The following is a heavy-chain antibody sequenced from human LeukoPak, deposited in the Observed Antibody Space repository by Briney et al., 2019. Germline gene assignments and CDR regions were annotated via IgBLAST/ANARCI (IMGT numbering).Heavy chain of an antibody. CDR1: GYTFTSYA. D-gene: IGHD3-9*01. CDR3: ARAPEYDILTPHYFDY. CDR2: ISAYNGNT. J-gene: IGHJ4*02. V-gene: IGHV1-18*01. Sequence: ASVKVSRKASGYTFTSYAISWVRQAPGQGLEWMGWISAYNGNTNYAQKLQGRVTMTTDTSTSTAYMELRSLRSDDTAVYYCARAPEYDILTPHYFDYWGQGTLVTVSS.